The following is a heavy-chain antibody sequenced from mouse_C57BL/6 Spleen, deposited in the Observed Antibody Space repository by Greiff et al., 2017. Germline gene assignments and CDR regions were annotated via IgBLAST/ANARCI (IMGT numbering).Heavy chain of an antibody. Sequence: EVKLMESGGGLVKPGGSLKLSCAASGFTFSSYTMSWVRQTPEKRLEWVATISGGGGNTYYPDSVKGRFTISRDKAKNTLYLQMSSLGSEDTALYYCARHDWFAYWGQGTLVTVSA. CDR2: ISGGGGNT. J-gene: IGHJ3*01. V-gene: IGHV5-9*01. CDR1: GFTFSSYT. CDR3: ARHDWFAY.